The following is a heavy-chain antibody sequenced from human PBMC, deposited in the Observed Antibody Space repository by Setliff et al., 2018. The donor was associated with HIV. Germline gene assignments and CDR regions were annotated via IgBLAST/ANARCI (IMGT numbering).Heavy chain of an antibody. V-gene: IGHV4-39*01. D-gene: IGHD3-22*01. CDR2: IHYNEKT. Sequence: LSLTCTVSGGSASNSRYYWAWIRQPPGKGLEYIGSIHYNEKTYYNPSLKSRVTISIDTSKNQFSLKLTSVTAADTAMYYCASRIYYYDESRVLREEGFVPWGQGTLVTVSS. CDR1: GGSASNSRYY. CDR3: ASRIYYYDESRVLREEGFVP. J-gene: IGHJ5*02.